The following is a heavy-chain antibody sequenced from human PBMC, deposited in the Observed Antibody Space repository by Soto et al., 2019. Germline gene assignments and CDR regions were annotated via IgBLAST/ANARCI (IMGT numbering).Heavy chain of an antibody. CDR3: ARQGSNEYYYYGMDV. D-gene: IGHD3-10*01. Sequence: VQLVQSGAEVKKPGSSVTVSCKASGGTFSSYAINWVRQAPGQGLEWMGGIIRIFGTPDYAQRFQGRVTITADESTSTAYMELSSLRSEDTAVYYCARQGSNEYYYYGMDVWGQGTTVTVSS. CDR1: GGTFSSYA. J-gene: IGHJ6*02. V-gene: IGHV1-69*12. CDR2: IIRIFGTP.